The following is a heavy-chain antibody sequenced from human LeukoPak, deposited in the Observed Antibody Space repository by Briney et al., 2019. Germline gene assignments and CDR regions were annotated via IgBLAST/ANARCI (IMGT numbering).Heavy chain of an antibody. J-gene: IGHJ6*02. CDR2: INHSGST. CDR1: GGSFSGYY. CDR3: ARLPAYYYYDSSGYYPPHYFYGMDV. D-gene: IGHD3-22*01. V-gene: IGHV4-34*01. Sequence: SETLSLTCAVYGGSFSGYYWSWIRQPPGKGLEWIGEINHSGSTNYNPSLKSRVTISVDTSKNQFSLKLSSVTAADTAVYYCARLPAYYYYDSSGYYPPHYFYGMDVRGQGTTVTVSS.